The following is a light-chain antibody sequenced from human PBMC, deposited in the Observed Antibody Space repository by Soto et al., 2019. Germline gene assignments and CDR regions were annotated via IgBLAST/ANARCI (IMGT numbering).Light chain of an antibody. Sequence: DIQMTQSPSSLSASVGDRVTITCRASQGISSYLAWYQQKPGKVPKLLIYAASTLQSGVPSRFSGSGSVTDFTLTISSLQPEDVATYYCQKYNSAPLTFGGGTKVEIK. CDR3: QKYNSAPLT. CDR2: AAS. CDR1: QGISSY. J-gene: IGKJ4*01. V-gene: IGKV1-27*01.